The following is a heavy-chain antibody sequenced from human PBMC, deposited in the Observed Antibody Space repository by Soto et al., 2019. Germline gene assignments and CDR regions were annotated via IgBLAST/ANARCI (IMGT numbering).Heavy chain of an antibody. CDR2: VHSSGIT. CDR1: GGSVSNDNFY. Sequence: SETLSLTCTVPGGSVSNDNFYWSWIRQPPGKGLEWIGYVHSSGITNYNPSLKRRVTISVDTSRNQFSLRLSSVTAADTAVYYCVRGLTMGQLPSHFDHWGQGTLVTVSS. V-gene: IGHV4-61*01. D-gene: IGHD3-16*01. J-gene: IGHJ5*02. CDR3: VRGLTMGQLPSHFDH.